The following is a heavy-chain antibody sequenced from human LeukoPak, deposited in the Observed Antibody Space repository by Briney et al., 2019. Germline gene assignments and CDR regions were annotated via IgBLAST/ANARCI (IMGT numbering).Heavy chain of an antibody. D-gene: IGHD6-13*01. Sequence: SETLSLTCAVYGGSFSGYYWSWIRQPPGKGLEWIGEINHSGSTNYNPSLKSRVTMSVDTSKNQFSLSLKSVTPEDTAVYYCARNLIPEQLVLNFWGQGILVTVSS. CDR2: INHSGST. CDR1: GGSFSGYY. CDR3: ARNLIPEQLVLNF. V-gene: IGHV4-34*01. J-gene: IGHJ4*02.